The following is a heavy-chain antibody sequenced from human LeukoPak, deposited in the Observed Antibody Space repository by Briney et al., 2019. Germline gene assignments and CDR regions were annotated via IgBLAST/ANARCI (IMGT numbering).Heavy chain of an antibody. CDR2: ISSSGSTI. D-gene: IGHD6-19*01. V-gene: IGHV3-48*03. Sequence: GGSLRLSCAAPGFTFSSYEMNWVRQAPGKGLEWVSYISSSGSTIYYADSVKGRFTISRDNAKNSLYLQMNSLRAEDTAVYYCASPLAPYSSGWPGNYWGQGTLVTVPS. J-gene: IGHJ4*02. CDR1: GFTFSSYE. CDR3: ASPLAPYSSGWPGNY.